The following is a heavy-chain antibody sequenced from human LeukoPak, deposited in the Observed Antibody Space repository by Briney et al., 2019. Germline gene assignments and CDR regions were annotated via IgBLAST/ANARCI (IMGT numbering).Heavy chain of an antibody. CDR3: RKAPPGVPG. J-gene: IGHJ4*02. CDR1: GFIFSTYG. V-gene: IGHV3-30*18. D-gene: IGHD2-2*01. Sequence: QPGRSLRLSCAASGFIFSTYGMHWVRQAPGKGLEWVAVISYDGTNTYYADSVKGRFTISRDTAKNTLYLQVNSLRGEDTAFYYCRKAPPGVPGWGQGTLVTVSS. CDR2: ISYDGTNT.